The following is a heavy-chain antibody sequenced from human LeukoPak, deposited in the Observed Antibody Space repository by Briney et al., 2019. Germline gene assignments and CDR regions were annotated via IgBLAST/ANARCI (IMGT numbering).Heavy chain of an antibody. J-gene: IGHJ4*02. Sequence: ASVKVSCKASGYTFTSYGISWVRQAPGQGLEWMGWISAYNGNTNYAQKLQGRVTMTTDTSTSTAYMELRSLRSDDTAVYYCARGEHDYGDYVSPLDYWGQGTLVTVSS. CDR1: GYTFTSYG. CDR2: ISAYNGNT. V-gene: IGHV1-18*01. CDR3: ARGEHDYGDYVSPLDY. D-gene: IGHD4-17*01.